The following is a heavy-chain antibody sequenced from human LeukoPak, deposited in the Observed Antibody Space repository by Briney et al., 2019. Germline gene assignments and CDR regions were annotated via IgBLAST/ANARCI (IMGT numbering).Heavy chain of an antibody. J-gene: IGHJ6*03. CDR2: IIPIFGTA. CDR1: GGTFSSYA. CDR3: ASCDYYYYYMDV. V-gene: IGHV1-69*05. Sequence: SLKVSCTPAGGTFSSYAISWVRQAPGQGLEWMGGIIPIFGTANYAQKFQGRVTITTDESTSTAYMELSSLRSEDTAVYYCASCDYYYYYMDVWGKGTTVTVSS.